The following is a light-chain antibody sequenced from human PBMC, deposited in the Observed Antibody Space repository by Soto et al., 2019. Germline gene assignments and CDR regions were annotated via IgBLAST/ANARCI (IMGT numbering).Light chain of an antibody. J-gene: IGKJ1*01. CDR1: QSVSSSY. Sequence: EIVLTQSPGTLSLSPGERATLSSRASQSVSSSYLAWYQQKPGQAPRLLIYGASSRPTGIPDRFSGSGSGTEFTLTISSLQSEDFAVYYCQQYNDWPPWTFGQGTKVDI. CDR3: QQYNDWPPWT. V-gene: IGKV3-20*01. CDR2: GAS.